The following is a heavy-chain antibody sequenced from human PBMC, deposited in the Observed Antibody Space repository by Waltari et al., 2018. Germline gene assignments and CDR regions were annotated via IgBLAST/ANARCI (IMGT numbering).Heavy chain of an antibody. CDR3: AATGYSSSWSGFYYYYYMDV. CDR1: GYTFTGYY. V-gene: IGHV1-2*02. J-gene: IGHJ6*03. D-gene: IGHD6-13*01. Sequence: QVQLVQSGAEVKKPGASVKVSCKASGYTFTGYYMHWVRQAPGQGLEWMGWINPNSGGTNYAQKFQGRVTMTRDTSISTAYMELSRLRSDDTAVYYCAATGYSSSWSGFYYYYYMDVWGKGTTVTVSS. CDR2: INPNSGGT.